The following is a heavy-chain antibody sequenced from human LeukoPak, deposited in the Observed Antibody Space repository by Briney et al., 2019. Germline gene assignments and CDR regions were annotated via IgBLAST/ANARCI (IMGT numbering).Heavy chain of an antibody. J-gene: IGHJ6*03. D-gene: IGHD1-26*01. CDR2: INPNSGGT. Sequence: GASVKVSCKASGYTFNGYYMHWVRQAPGQGLEWMGWINPNSGGTNYAQKFRGRVTMTRDTSISTAYMELSRLRSDDTAVYYCARGMEPYYYMDVWGKGTTVTVSS. V-gene: IGHV1-2*02. CDR1: GYTFNGYY. CDR3: ARGMEPYYYMDV.